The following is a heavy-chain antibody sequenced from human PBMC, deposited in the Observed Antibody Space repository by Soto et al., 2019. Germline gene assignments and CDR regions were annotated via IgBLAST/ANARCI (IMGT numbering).Heavy chain of an antibody. CDR2: ISSTRGYT. Sequence: GGSLRLSCAPSGFTFSSYNMNWVRQSPGKGLEWVSSISSTRGYTYYADSVKGRFTISRDNAKNSLYLQMNSLRDEDTAVYYCARDHLYSSSWLNDAFDIWGQGTMVTVSS. J-gene: IGHJ3*02. CDR3: ARDHLYSSSWLNDAFDI. CDR1: GFTFSSYN. D-gene: IGHD6-13*01. V-gene: IGHV3-21*01.